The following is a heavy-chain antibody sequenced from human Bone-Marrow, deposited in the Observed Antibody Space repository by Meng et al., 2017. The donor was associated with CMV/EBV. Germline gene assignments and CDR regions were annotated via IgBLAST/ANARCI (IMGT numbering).Heavy chain of an antibody. CDR1: GFTFSSYA. CDR2: ISGSGGSI. J-gene: IGHJ6*02. V-gene: IGHV3-23*01. CDR3: ARDVVPAAIEFYYYYGMDV. D-gene: IGHD2-2*01. Sequence: GESLKISCAASGFTFSSYAMSWVRQAPGKGLEWVSAISGSGGSIYYADSVKGRFTISRDNAKNSLYLQMNSLRAEDTAVYYCARDVVPAAIEFYYYYGMDVWGQGTTVPVSS.